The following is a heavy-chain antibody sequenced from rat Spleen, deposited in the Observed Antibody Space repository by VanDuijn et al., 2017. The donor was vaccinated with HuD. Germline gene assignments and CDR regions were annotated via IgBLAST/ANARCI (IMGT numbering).Heavy chain of an antibody. V-gene: IGHV3-3*01. Sequence: EVQLQESGPGLVKPSQSLSLTCSVTGYSITSGYGWNWIRKFPGNKLEWMGYINITSGTGYNPPLKSRISITRDTSKNQFFLQLTSITTEDTATYYCARYGSYFDNWGQGVMVTVSS. D-gene: IGHD4-1*01. CDR1: GYSITSGYG. CDR3: ARYGSYFDN. CDR2: INITSGT. J-gene: IGHJ2*01.